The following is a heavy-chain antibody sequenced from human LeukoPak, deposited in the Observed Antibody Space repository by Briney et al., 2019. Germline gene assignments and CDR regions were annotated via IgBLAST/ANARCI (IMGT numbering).Heavy chain of an antibody. J-gene: IGHJ4*02. CDR3: AGRLGRFYYYGSGSYLGLDY. CDR1: GYTLTELS. D-gene: IGHD3-10*01. Sequence: ASVKVSCKVSGYTLTELSMHWVRQAPGKGLEWMGGFDPEDGETIYAQKFQGRVTMTEDTSTDTAHMELSSLRSEDTAVYYCAGRLGRFYYYGSGSYLGLDYWGQGTLVTVSS. V-gene: IGHV1-24*01. CDR2: FDPEDGET.